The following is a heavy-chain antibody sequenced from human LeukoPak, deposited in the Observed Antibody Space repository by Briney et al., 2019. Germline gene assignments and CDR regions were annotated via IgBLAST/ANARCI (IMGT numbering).Heavy chain of an antibody. J-gene: IGHJ4*02. Sequence: GRSLRLSCAASGFTFSSYGMRWVRQAPGKGLEWVAVIWNDGSQKYYADSVKGRFTISRDNSKNTLYLQMNSPRAEDTAVYYCARDKGPYYFDQWGQGTLLTVSS. CDR2: IWNDGSQK. CDR1: GFTFSSYG. V-gene: IGHV3-33*01. CDR3: ARDKGPYYFDQ.